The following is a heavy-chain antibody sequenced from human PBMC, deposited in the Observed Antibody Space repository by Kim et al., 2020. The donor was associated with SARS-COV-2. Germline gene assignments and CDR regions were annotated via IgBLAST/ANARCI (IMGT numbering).Heavy chain of an antibody. D-gene: IGHD3-16*01. V-gene: IGHV4-59*01. J-gene: IGHJ6*02. Sequence: SETLSLTCTVSGGSISSYYWSWIRQPPGKGLEWIGYIYYSGSTNYNPSLKSRVTISVDTSKNQFSLKLSSVTAADTAVYYCARGEGGYYYYGMDVWGQGTTVTVSS. CDR3: ARGEGGYYYYGMDV. CDR1: GGSISSYY. CDR2: IYYSGST.